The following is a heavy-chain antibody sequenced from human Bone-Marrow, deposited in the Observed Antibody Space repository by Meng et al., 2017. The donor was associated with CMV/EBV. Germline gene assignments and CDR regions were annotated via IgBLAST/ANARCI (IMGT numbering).Heavy chain of an antibody. CDR1: GYTFTSYY. CDR3: ARGRNQLLWVYYYYGMDV. CDR2: INPNSGGT. Sequence: ASVKVSCKASGYTFTSYYMHWVRQAPGQGLEWMGWINPNSGGTNYAQKFQGRVTMTRDTSISTAYMELSRLRSDDTAVYYCARGRNQLLWVYYYYGMDVWGQGTTVTVSS. D-gene: IGHD2-2*01. J-gene: IGHJ6*02. V-gene: IGHV1-2*02.